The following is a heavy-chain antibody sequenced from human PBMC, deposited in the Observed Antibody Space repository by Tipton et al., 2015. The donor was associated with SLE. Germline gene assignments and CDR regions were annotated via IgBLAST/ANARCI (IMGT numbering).Heavy chain of an antibody. Sequence: QLVPSGAEVKKPGSSVKVSCKASGGTFSSYAISWVRQAPGQGLEWMGGIIPIFGTANYAQKFQGRVTITTDESTSTAYMELSSLISEDTAVYYCARGWSEVGAAPSPYGYWGQGTLVTVSS. J-gene: IGHJ4*02. CDR2: IIPIFGTA. CDR1: GGTFSSYA. CDR3: ARGWSEVGAAPSPYGY. D-gene: IGHD1-26*01. V-gene: IGHV1-69*05.